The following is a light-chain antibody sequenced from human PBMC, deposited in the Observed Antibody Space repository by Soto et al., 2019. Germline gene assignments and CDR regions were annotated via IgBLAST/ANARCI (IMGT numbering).Light chain of an antibody. CDR1: QSVSSY. CDR2: DAS. V-gene: IGKV3-11*01. J-gene: IGKJ5*01. CDR3: QQRSNWPPRIT. Sequence: EIMLTQSPGTLSLTPGERATLHCRASQSVSSYLAWYQQKPGQAPRLLIYDASNRATGTPARFSGSGSGTDFTLTISSLEPEDFAVYYCQQRSNWPPRITFGQGTRLEI.